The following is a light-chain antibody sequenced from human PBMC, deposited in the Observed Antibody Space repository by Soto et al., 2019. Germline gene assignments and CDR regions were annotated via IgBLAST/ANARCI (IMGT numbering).Light chain of an antibody. Sequence: IPLTQSPSSLSASVGDRVTITCRASQGISSFLAWYQQKPGKAPKLLIYAASTLQSGVPSRFSGSGSGTDFTLTISSLQPEDFATYYCQQLNSFPIPFGPGTKVDIK. CDR1: QGISSF. J-gene: IGKJ3*01. CDR2: AAS. V-gene: IGKV1-9*01. CDR3: QQLNSFPIP.